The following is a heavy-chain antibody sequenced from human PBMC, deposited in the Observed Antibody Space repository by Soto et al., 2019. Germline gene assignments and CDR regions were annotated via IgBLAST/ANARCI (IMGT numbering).Heavy chain of an antibody. J-gene: IGHJ6*02. D-gene: IGHD2-2*01. V-gene: IGHV1-69*01. CDR3: ARSQGSSTSLDTYYYYYYCMDV. CDR2: IIPISGTA. CDR1: GGTFSSYA. Sequence: QVQLVQSGAEVKKPGSSVKVSCKASGGTFSSYAISWVRQAPGQGLEWMGGIIPISGTANYAQKFQGRVTITADESASTVYMELSRLRAEVTAVYFGARSQGSSTSLDTYYYYYYCMDVWGQGTTVTVSS.